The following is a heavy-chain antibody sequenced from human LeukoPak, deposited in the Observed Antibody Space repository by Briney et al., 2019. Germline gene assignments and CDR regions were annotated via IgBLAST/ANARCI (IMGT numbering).Heavy chain of an antibody. J-gene: IGHJ4*02. Sequence: TSETLSLTCTVSGGSLSMYYWSWIRQPPGKGLEWIGYIYYSGSTNYNPSLKSRVTISVDTSKNQFSLKLSSVTAADTAVYYCAATGGNSFPIDYWGQGTLVTVSS. CDR2: IYYSGST. CDR1: GGSLSMYY. V-gene: IGHV4-59*01. CDR3: AATGGNSFPIDY. D-gene: IGHD4-23*01.